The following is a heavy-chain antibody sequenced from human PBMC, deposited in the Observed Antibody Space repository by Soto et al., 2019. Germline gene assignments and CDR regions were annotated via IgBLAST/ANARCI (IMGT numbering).Heavy chain of an antibody. Sequence: PGGSLRLSCAASGFTFDDYTMHWVRQAPGKDQDWVSLISWDGYSTYYADSVKGRFTISRDNSKNSLYLQMNSLRTEDTALYYCAKDRVPAARTYYHYYGMDVWGQGTTVTVSS. CDR1: GFTFDDYT. J-gene: IGHJ6*02. CDR3: AKDRVPAARTYYHYYGMDV. D-gene: IGHD2-2*01. CDR2: ISWDGYST. V-gene: IGHV3-43*01.